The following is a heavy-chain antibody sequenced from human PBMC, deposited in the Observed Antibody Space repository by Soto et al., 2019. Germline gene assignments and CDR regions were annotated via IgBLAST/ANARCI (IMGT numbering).Heavy chain of an antibody. Sequence: EVQLLESGGGLVQPGGSLRLSCAASGFTFSSYAMSWVRQAPGKGLEWVSAISGSGDSTYYADSVKGRFTISRDNSKNSLYLQMNSLRAEDTAVYYCAKDQSYCSDTSCYDLDAFDIWGQGTMVTVSS. CDR3: AKDQSYCSDTSCYDLDAFDI. V-gene: IGHV3-23*01. D-gene: IGHD2-2*01. CDR2: ISGSGDST. J-gene: IGHJ3*02. CDR1: GFTFSSYA.